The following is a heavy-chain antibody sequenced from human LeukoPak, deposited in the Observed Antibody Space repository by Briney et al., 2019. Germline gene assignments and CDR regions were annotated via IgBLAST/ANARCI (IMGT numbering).Heavy chain of an antibody. CDR3: ARLIELLGDY. V-gene: IGHV4-39*01. CDR2: IYYSGST. D-gene: IGHD1-26*01. J-gene: IGHJ4*02. CDR1: GGSISSSSYY. Sequence: SETLSLTCTVSGGSISSSSYYWGWIRQPRGKGLEWIGSIYYSGSTYYNPSLKSRVTISVDTSKNQFSLKLSSVTAADTAVYYCARLIELLGDYWGQGTLVTVSS.